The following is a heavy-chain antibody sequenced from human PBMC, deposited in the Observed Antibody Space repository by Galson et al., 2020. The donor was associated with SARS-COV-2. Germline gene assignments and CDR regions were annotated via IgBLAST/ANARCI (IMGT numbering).Heavy chain of an antibody. Sequence: KMSGPTLVKPTQTLTLTCTFSGFSLSTSGVGVGWIRQPPGKALEWLALIYWDDDKRYSPSLKSRLTITKDTSKNQVVLTMTNTDPVDTATYFCAHVGHYSSSWPPPDYWGQGTLVTVSS. V-gene: IGHV2-5*02. CDR2: IYWDDDK. D-gene: IGHD6-13*01. CDR1: GFSLSTSGVG. J-gene: IGHJ4*02. CDR3: AHVGHYSSSWPPPDY.